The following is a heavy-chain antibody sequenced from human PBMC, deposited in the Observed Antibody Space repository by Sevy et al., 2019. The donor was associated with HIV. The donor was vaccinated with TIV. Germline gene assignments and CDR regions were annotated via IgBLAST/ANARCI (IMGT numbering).Heavy chain of an antibody. CDR1: GITLSTSV. Sequence: GGSLRLSCVVSGITLSTSVMHWVRQAPGKGLEWVAVISDHGRDKFYADSVKGRSTISRDNSKNILYLQMISLRAEDTAVYYCAKDFTGYNGMDVWGQGPMVTVSS. D-gene: IGHD3-9*01. J-gene: IGHJ6*02. CDR3: AKDFTGYNGMDV. CDR2: ISDHGRDK. V-gene: IGHV3-30*18.